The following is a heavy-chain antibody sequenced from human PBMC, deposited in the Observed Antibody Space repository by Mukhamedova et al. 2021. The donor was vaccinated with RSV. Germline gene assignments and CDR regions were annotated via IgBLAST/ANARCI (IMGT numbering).Heavy chain of an antibody. Sequence: GLEWIGSIYYSGSTYYNPSLKSRVTISVDTSKNQFSLKLISVTAADTAVYYCARGIAVAGSFDYWGQGTLVTVSS. CDR3: ARGIAVAGSFDY. CDR2: IYYSGST. J-gene: IGHJ4*02. D-gene: IGHD6-19*01. V-gene: IGHV4-39*07.